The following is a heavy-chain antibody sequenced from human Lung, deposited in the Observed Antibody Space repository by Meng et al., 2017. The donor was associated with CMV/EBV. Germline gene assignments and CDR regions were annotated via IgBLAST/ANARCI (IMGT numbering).Heavy chain of an antibody. Sequence: ASVXVSXKASGYTFTGYYIHWVRQAPGQGLEWMGSINPNSGGTKYAQKFQGRVTLTRDTSISTVYMELSRLKTDDTAVYYCARRQWELRNALDIWGQGTEVTVSS. J-gene: IGHJ3*02. CDR2: INPNSGGT. V-gene: IGHV1-2*02. CDR1: GYTFTGYY. CDR3: ARRQWELRNALDI. D-gene: IGHD1-26*01.